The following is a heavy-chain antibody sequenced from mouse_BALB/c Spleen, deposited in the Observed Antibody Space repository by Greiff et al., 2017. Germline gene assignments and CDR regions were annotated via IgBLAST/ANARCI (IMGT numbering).Heavy chain of an antibody. V-gene: IGHV5-12-1*01. CDR3: ARHYGTPWFAY. D-gene: IGHD2-1*01. CDR1: GFAFSSYD. CDR2: ISSGGGST. Sequence: EVKVVESGGGLVKPGGSLKLSCAASGFAFSSYDMSWVRQTPEKRLEWVAYISSGGGSTYYPDTVKGRFTISRDNAKNTLYLQMSSLKSEDTAMYYCARHYGTPWFAYWGQGTLVTVSA. J-gene: IGHJ3*01.